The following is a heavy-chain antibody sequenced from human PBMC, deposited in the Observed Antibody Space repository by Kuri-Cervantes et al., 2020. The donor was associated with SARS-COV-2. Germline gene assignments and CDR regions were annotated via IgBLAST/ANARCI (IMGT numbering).Heavy chain of an antibody. CDR3: ARDQGSSGADFDY. CDR2: INWNGGST. D-gene: IGHD6-6*01. CDR1: GFTFSNAW. Sequence: GESLKISCAASGFTFSNAWMSWVRQAPGKGLEWVSGINWNGGSTYYADSVKGRFTISRDNAKNSLYLQMNSLRAEDTAVYYCARDQGSSGADFDYWGQGTLVTVSS. J-gene: IGHJ4*02. V-gene: IGHV3-20*04.